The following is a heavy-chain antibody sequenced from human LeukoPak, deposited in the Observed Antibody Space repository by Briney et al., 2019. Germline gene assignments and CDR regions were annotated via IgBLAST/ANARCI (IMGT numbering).Heavy chain of an antibody. Sequence: GGSLRLSCAASAFTFSSYAMSWVRQAPGKGLEWVSAISGSGGSTYYADSVKGRFTISRDNSKNTLYLQMNSLRAEDTAVYYCAKDYYDSSGYPDAFDIWGQGTMVTVSS. CDR2: ISGSGGST. D-gene: IGHD3-22*01. V-gene: IGHV3-23*01. CDR3: AKDYYDSSGYPDAFDI. J-gene: IGHJ3*02. CDR1: AFTFSSYA.